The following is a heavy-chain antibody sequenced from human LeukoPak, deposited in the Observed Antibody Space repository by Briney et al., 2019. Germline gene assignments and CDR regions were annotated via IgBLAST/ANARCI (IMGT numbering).Heavy chain of an antibody. D-gene: IGHD2-2*01. J-gene: IGHJ5*02. CDR3: ATGRSMPT. V-gene: IGHV3-7*01. CDR1: GFSFSNYW. CDR2: INEDGSQK. Sequence: GGSLRLSCSVSGFSFSNYWMSWVRQAPGKGLEWVASINEDGSQKQYVDSVKGRFTISRDNAENSLYLQVNSLRAEDTAVYYCATGRSMPTWGQGTLVTVSS.